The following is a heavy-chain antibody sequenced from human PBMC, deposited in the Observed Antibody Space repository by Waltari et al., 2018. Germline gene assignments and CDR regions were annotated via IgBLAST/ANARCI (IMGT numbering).Heavy chain of an antibody. D-gene: IGHD3-3*01. CDR2: IIPICGTA. V-gene: IGHV1-69*13. CDR3: ARECFWSGYCPFDY. J-gene: IGHJ4*02. CDR1: GVTFRSYA. Sequence: QVQLVQSGAEVKKPGASVKVSCQASGVTFRSYAIRWVPQAPGQGLEWMGGIIPICGTANYAQKFQGRVTITADESTSTAYMELSSLRSEDTAVYYCARECFWSGYCPFDYWGQGTLVTVSS.